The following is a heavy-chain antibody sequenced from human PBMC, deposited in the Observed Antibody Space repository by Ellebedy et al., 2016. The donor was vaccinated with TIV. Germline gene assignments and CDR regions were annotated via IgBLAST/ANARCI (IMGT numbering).Heavy chain of an antibody. J-gene: IGHJ6*02. Sequence: MPGGSLRLSCTVSGYSISSGYYWGWIRQPPGKGLEWIGSIYHSGSTYYNPSLKSRVTISVDTSKNQFSLKLSSVTAADTAVYYCARDRVVVVAATAMTHGMDVWGQGTTVTVSS. CDR2: IYHSGST. V-gene: IGHV4-38-2*02. D-gene: IGHD2-15*01. CDR3: ARDRVVVVAATAMTHGMDV. CDR1: GYSISSGYY.